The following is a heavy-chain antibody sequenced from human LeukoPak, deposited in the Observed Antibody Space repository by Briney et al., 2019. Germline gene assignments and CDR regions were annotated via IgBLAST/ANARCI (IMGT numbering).Heavy chain of an antibody. D-gene: IGHD4-23*01. CDR1: GLTVTSNY. CDR2: IYSDGST. J-gene: IGHJ4*02. Sequence: GGSLRLSCAASGLTVTSNYMSWVRQAPGKGLEWVSVIYSDGSTYYADSVKGRFSISRDNSKNTLYLQLNSLRVEDTAVYYCARRPNYGGTPTFDYWGQGTLVTVSS. CDR3: ARRPNYGGTPTFDY. V-gene: IGHV3-66*01.